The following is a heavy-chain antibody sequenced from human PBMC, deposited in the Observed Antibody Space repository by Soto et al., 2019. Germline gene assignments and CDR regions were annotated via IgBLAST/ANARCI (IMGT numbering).Heavy chain of an antibody. CDR3: AKAQGNQEQLASYRDGMDV. V-gene: IGHV3-23*01. CDR1: GFTFSSYA. CDR2: ISGSGGST. D-gene: IGHD6-6*01. Sequence: EVQLLESGGGLVQPGGSLRLSCAASGFTFSSYAMSWVRQAPGKGLEWVSAISGSGGSTYYADSVKGRVTISRDNSKTTLHLQMNSLRAEDTAVYYCAKAQGNQEQLASYRDGMDVCGQGTTVTVSS. J-gene: IGHJ6*01.